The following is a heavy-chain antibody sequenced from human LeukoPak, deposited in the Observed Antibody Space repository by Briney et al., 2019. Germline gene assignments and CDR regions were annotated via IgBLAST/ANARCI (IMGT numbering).Heavy chain of an antibody. Sequence: SETLSLTCTVSGGSVSSGSYYWNWIRQPPGKVLEWIGYIYYSGSTNYNPSLKSRVTISVDTSKNQFSLKLSSVTAADTAVYYCVRVDCSGGSCYAFDIWGQGTMVTVSS. CDR1: GGSVSSGSYY. D-gene: IGHD2-15*01. J-gene: IGHJ3*02. CDR2: IYYSGST. CDR3: VRVDCSGGSCYAFDI. V-gene: IGHV4-61*01.